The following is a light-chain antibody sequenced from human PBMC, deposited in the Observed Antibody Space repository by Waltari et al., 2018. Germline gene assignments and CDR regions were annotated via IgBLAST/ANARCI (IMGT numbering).Light chain of an antibody. CDR2: WSS. V-gene: IGKV4-1*01. Sequence: DIVRTQAPDSLTVSLGERSTSNCKSSQRVLYSCDNKTYFPWYQQKPGQPPKLLISWSSTRESGVPDRFSGRWSGTDFSLTISRLQAEDVAVYYCPQYSTTPRTFGQGTKVEIK. CDR1: QRVLYSCDNKTY. J-gene: IGKJ1*01. CDR3: PQYSTTPRT.